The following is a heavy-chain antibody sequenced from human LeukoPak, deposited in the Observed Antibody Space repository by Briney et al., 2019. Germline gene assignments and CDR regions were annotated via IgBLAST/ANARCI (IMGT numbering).Heavy chain of an antibody. V-gene: IGHV3-11*01. CDR3: ARHDSNWFDP. Sequence: TAGGSLRLSCAASGFTFSDHSMSWIRQAPGKGLEWVSYTSSSGSTKYYADSVKGRFTISRDSAKNSLYMQMNSLRAEDTAVYYCARHDSNWFDPWGQGTLVTVSS. J-gene: IGHJ5*02. CDR1: GFTFSDHS. CDR2: TSSSGSTK. D-gene: IGHD2-21*02.